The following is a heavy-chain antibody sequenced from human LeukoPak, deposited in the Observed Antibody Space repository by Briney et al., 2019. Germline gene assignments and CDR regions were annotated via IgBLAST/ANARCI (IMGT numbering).Heavy chain of an antibody. J-gene: IGHJ4*02. D-gene: IGHD6-19*01. CDR2: INEDGSAK. Sequence: GGSLRLSCAPSGFIFNNYWMSWVRQAPGKGLEWVASINEDGSAKYYMDSVKGRFTISRDNAKNSMDLQMNSLRAEDTAVYYCATLSGWGDYFDYWGQGTLVTVSS. CDR1: GFIFNNYW. CDR3: ATLSGWGDYFDY. V-gene: IGHV3-7*01.